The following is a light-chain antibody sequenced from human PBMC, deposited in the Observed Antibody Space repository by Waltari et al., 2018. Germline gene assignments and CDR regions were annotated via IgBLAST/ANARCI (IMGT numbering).Light chain of an antibody. Sequence: SYVLTQPPSVSVAPGNTATIPCGGTHIGRKDVHWYQQKPGQAPMLVVHDDRDRPSGIPDRFSGSNSGNTATLTISRVEAGDEADYYCQVWDRSDDQWVFGGGTKLTVL. CDR3: QVWDRSDDQWV. V-gene: IGLV3-21*03. CDR2: DDR. J-gene: IGLJ3*02. CDR1: HIGRKD.